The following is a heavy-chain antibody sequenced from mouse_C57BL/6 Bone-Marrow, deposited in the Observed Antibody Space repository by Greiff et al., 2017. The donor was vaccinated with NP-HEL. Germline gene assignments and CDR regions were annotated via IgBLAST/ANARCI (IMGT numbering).Heavy chain of an antibody. J-gene: IGHJ2*01. CDR1: GYTFTDYY. CDR3: ARRPYYGSSLDY. Sequence: EVQLQQSGPELVKPGASVKISCKASGYTFTDYYMNWVKQSHGKSLEWIGDINPNNGGTSYNQKFKGKATLTVDKSSSTAYMELRGLTSEDSAVYYCARRPYYGSSLDYWGQGTTLTVSS. V-gene: IGHV1-26*01. CDR2: INPNNGGT. D-gene: IGHD1-1*01.